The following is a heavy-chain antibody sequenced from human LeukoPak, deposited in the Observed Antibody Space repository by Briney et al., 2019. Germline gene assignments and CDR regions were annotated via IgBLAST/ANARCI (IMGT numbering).Heavy chain of an antibody. CDR3: ARAELWFGELKSFDY. CDR2: IYYSGST. J-gene: IGHJ4*02. D-gene: IGHD3-10*01. V-gene: IGHV4-59*01. Sequence: SETPSLTCTVSGGSIGSYYCSWIRQPPGKGLEWIGYIYYSGSTNYNLSLKSRVTISVDTSKNQFSLKLSSVTAADTAVYYCARAELWFGELKSFDYWGQGTLVTVSS. CDR1: GGSIGSYY.